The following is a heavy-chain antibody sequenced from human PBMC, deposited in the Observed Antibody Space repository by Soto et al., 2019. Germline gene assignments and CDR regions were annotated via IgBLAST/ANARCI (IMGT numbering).Heavy chain of an antibody. CDR3: ARDGEPVLRYFDWLSENQYYYGMDV. D-gene: IGHD3-9*01. Sequence: SGGSLRLSCAASGFTFSSYGMHWVRQAPGKGLEWVAVIWYDGSNKYYADSVKGRFTISRDNSKNTLYLQMNSLRAEDTAVYYCARDGEPVLRYFDWLSENQYYYGMDVWGQGTTVTVSS. CDR2: IWYDGSNK. V-gene: IGHV3-33*01. CDR1: GFTFSSYG. J-gene: IGHJ6*02.